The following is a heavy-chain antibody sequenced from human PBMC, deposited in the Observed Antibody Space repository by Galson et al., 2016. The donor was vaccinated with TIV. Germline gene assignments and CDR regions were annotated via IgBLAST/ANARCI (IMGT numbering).Heavy chain of an antibody. CDR3: VKVGARGYGDYPYYLEY. CDR2: ISFDGNNQ. J-gene: IGHJ4*02. CDR1: GFTFSNYG. Sequence: SLRLSCATSGFTFSNYGMYWVRQAPGKGLEWVTLISFDGNNQYYADSVKGRFTSSRDNSKNTMYLHMNSLRTEDTAVYYCVKVGARGYGDYPYYLEYWGQGTLVTVSS. V-gene: IGHV3-30*18. D-gene: IGHD4-17*01.